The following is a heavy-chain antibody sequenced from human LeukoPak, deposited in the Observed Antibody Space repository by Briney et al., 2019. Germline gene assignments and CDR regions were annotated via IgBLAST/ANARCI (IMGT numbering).Heavy chain of an antibody. D-gene: IGHD2-15*01. V-gene: IGHV1-2*06. CDR2: INPNSGGT. CDR3: ARDPLHCSGGSCYSSWFDP. CDR1: GYTFTGYY. Sequence: ASVKVSSKASGYTFTGYYMHWVRQAPGQGLEWMGRINPNSGGTNYAQKFQGRVTMTRDTSISTAYMELSRLRSDDTAVYYCARDPLHCSGGSCYSSWFDPWGQGTLVTVSS. J-gene: IGHJ5*02.